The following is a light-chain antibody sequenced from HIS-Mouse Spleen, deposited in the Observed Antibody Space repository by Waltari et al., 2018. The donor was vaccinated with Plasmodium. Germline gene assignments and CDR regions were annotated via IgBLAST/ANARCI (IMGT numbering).Light chain of an antibody. Sequence: DIVMTQSPATLSVSPGERVTVSCRASQSVSSNLAWYQQKPGQAPRLLIYGASTRATGIPARFSGSGSGTEFTLTISSLQSEDFAVYYCQQYNNWSFTFGPRTKVDIK. CDR2: GAS. J-gene: IGKJ3*01. CDR1: QSVSSN. V-gene: IGKV3-15*01. CDR3: QQYNNWSFT.